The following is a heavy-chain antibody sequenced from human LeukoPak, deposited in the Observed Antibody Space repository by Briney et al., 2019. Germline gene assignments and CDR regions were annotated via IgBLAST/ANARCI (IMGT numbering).Heavy chain of an antibody. J-gene: IGHJ4*02. V-gene: IGHV4-39*07. CDR1: GGSISSSSYY. Sequence: PSETLSLTCTVSGGSISSSSYYWGWIRQPPGKGLEWIGSIYYSGSTYYNPSLKSRVTISVDTSKNQFSLKLSSVTAADTAVYYCASTVLSSGSPDYWGQGTLVTVSS. D-gene: IGHD6-19*01. CDR3: ASTVLSSGSPDY. CDR2: IYYSGST.